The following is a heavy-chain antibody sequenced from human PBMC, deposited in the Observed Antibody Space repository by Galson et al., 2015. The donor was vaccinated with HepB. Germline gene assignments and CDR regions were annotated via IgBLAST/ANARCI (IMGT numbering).Heavy chain of an antibody. CDR3: AKDRGSGWSVEYFQH. J-gene: IGHJ1*01. CDR2: ISYDGSNK. D-gene: IGHD6-19*01. CDR1: GFTFSSYG. V-gene: IGHV3-30*18. Sequence: SLRLSCAASGFTFSSYGMHWVRQAPGKGLEWVAVISYDGSNKYYADSVKGRFTISRDNSKNTLYLQMNSLRAEDTAVYYCAKDRGSGWSVEYFQHWGQGTLVTVSS.